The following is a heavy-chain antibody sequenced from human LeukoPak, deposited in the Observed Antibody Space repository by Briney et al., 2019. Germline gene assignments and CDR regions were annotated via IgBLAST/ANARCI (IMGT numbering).Heavy chain of an antibody. CDR2: MYHTGIS. J-gene: IGHJ4*02. Sequence: SETLSLTCTVSGYSFSSGYYWGWIRPPPGKGLEWIGTMYHTGISYYNPSLKSRVTISVDTSKNQFSLKVTSVTAADTAVYYCARQRVRGVIDYWGQGTLVTVSS. CDR1: GYSFSSGYY. V-gene: IGHV4-38-2*02. CDR3: ARQRVRGVIDY. D-gene: IGHD3-10*01.